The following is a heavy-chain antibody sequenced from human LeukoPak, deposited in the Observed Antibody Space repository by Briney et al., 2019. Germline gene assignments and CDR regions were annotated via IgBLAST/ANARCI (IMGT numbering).Heavy chain of an antibody. Sequence: SETLSLTCTVSGGSVSSGGYYWSWIRQHPGKGLEWIGYIYYSGSTYYNPSLKSRVTISVDTSKNQLSLKLSSVTAADTAVYYCAREEAGYCSSTSCHAFDYWGQGTLVTVSS. CDR3: AREEAGYCSSTSCHAFDY. D-gene: IGHD2-2*01. CDR1: GGSVSSGGYY. V-gene: IGHV4-31*03. J-gene: IGHJ4*02. CDR2: IYYSGST.